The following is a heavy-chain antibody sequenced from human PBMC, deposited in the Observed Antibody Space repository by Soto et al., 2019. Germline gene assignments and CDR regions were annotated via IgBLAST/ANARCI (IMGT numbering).Heavy chain of an antibody. CDR1: GYTFTSYA. CDR3: VKGGAVMTHGVDF. CDR2: INAGNGNT. J-gene: IGHJ4*02. Sequence: GASVKVSCKASGYTFTSYAMHWVRQAPGQRLEWMGWINAGNGNTKYSQKFQGRVTITRDTSASTAYMELSSLRSEDTAVYYCVKGGAVMTHGVDFWGLGTLVTVSS. V-gene: IGHV1-3*01. D-gene: IGHD3-16*01.